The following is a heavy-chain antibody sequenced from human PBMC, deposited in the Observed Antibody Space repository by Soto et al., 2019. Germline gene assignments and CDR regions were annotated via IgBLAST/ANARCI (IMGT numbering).Heavy chain of an antibody. V-gene: IGHV4-31*03. J-gene: IGHJ4*02. CDR1: GGSISRSGYF. Sequence: QVQLQESGPGLVKPSQTLSLTCTVSGGSISRSGYFWSWIRQHPGKGLEWIGYIYDSGSTYYNPSLQSRVALSVDTSKNQFSLNLTSVTAADTAMYYCARSSRYYFDYWCQGTLVTVSS. CDR2: IYDSGST. CDR3: ARSSRYYFDY.